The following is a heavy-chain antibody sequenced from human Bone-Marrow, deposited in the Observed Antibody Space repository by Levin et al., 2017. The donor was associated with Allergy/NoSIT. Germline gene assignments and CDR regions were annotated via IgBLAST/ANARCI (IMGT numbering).Heavy chain of an antibody. J-gene: IGHJ4*02. V-gene: IGHV3-33*01. CDR1: GFTFSNYG. CDR3: ATDGNTYFDY. Sequence: SCAASGFTFSNYGMHWVRHTPANGLEWVAVISHDENFRDFADSAKGRFTISRDNSKNTLSLHMNSLRAEDTATYYCATDGNTYFDYWGQGTLVTVSS. CDR2: ISHDENFR.